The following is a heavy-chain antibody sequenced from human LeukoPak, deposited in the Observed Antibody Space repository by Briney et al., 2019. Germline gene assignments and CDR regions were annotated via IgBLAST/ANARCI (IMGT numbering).Heavy chain of an antibody. J-gene: IGHJ4*02. CDR3: ARVVPAAIAFDY. Sequence: SETLSLARTVSGGCISSYCWSWIRQPPGKGLEWIGYIYYSGSTNYNPSLKSRVTISVDTSKNQFSLKLSSVTAADTAVYYCARVVPAAIAFDYWGQGTLVTVSS. V-gene: IGHV4-59*01. CDR1: GGCISSYC. D-gene: IGHD2-2*01. CDR2: IYYSGST.